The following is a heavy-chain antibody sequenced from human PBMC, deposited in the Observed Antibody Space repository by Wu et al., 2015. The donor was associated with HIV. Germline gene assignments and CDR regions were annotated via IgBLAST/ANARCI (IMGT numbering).Heavy chain of an antibody. CDR2: IIPIFGTA. CDR3: ARAGMTYYYDSSGYSRHPAHFDY. V-gene: IGHV1-69*05. Sequence: QVQLVQSGAEVKKPGSSVKVSCKASGGTFSSYAISWVRQAPGQGLEWMGGIIPIFGTANYAQKFQGRVTITTDESTSTAYMELSSLRSEDTAVYYCARAGMTYYYDSSGYSRHPAHFDYWGQGTLVTVSS. J-gene: IGHJ4*02. D-gene: IGHD3-22*01. CDR1: GGTFSSYA.